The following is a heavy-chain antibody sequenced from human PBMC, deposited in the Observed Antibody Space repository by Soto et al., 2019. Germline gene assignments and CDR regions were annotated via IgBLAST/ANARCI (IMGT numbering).Heavy chain of an antibody. CDR1: GFSLSTSGVG. D-gene: IGHD3-3*01. V-gene: IGHV2-5*02. CDR2: IYWDDDK. Sequence: QITLKESGPTLVKPTQTLTLTRTFSGFSLSTSGVGVGWIRQPPGKALEWLALIYWDDDKRYSPSLKSRLTITKDTSKNQVVLTMTNMDPVDTATYYCAHKVMGFWSGYPYFDYWGQGTLVTVSS. CDR3: AHKVMGFWSGYPYFDY. J-gene: IGHJ4*02.